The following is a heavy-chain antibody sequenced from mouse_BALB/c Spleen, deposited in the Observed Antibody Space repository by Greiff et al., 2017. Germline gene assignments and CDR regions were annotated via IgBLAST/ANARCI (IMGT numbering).Heavy chain of an antibody. CDR2: IRSKSNNYAT. CDR1: GFTFNTYA. V-gene: IGHV10-1*02. Sequence: EVKLVESGGGLVQPKGSLKLSCAASGFTFNTYAMNWVRQAPGKGLEWVARIRSKSNNYATYYADSVKDRFTISRDDSQSMLYLQMNNLKTEDTAMYYCVRHWYFDVWGAGTTVTVSS. J-gene: IGHJ1*01. CDR3: VRHWYFDV.